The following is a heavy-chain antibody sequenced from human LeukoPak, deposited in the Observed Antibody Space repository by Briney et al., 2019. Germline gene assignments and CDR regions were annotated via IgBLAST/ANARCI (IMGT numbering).Heavy chain of an antibody. CDR2: ISSSSSYI. J-gene: IGHJ4*02. Sequence: KSGGSLRLSCAASGFTFSSYSMNWVRQAPGKGLEWVSSISSSSSYIYYADSVKGRFTISSDNAKNSLYLQMNSLRAEDTAVYYCARDLKESSRWTLPIDYWGQGTLVTVSS. D-gene: IGHD6-13*01. V-gene: IGHV3-21*01. CDR3: ARDLKESSRWTLPIDY. CDR1: GFTFSSYS.